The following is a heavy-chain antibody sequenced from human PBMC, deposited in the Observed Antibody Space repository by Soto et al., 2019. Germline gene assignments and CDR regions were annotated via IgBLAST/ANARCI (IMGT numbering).Heavy chain of an antibody. D-gene: IGHD3-3*01. CDR2: IWNDGSNK. CDR3: ARSCFGVVNPAPKDYYYGMDV. J-gene: IGHJ6*02. CDR1: RFTFSSYG. V-gene: IGHV3-33*01. Sequence: QVQLVASGGGVVQPGRSLRLSCAASRFTFSSYGMHWVRQAPGKGLEWVAFIWNDGSNKYYEDSVKGRFTISRDNSKNTLYLQMKSLRAEDTAVYYCARSCFGVVNPAPKDYYYGMDVWGQGTTVTVSS.